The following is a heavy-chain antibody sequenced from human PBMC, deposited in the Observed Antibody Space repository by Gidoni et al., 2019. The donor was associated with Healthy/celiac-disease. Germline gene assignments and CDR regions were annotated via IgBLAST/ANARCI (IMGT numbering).Heavy chain of an antibody. D-gene: IGHD2-21*02. Sequence: QLQLQESGPGLVKPSETLSLTCTVPGGPISSSSYYWGGIRQPPGKGLEWIGSFYYSGRTYYNPSLKSRVTISVDTSKSQFSLKLSSVTAADTAVYYCARDPGVTHGDVSYFDYWGQGTLVTVSS. CDR1: GGPISSSSYY. J-gene: IGHJ4*02. CDR3: ARDPGVTHGDVSYFDY. V-gene: IGHV4-39*07. CDR2: FYYSGRT.